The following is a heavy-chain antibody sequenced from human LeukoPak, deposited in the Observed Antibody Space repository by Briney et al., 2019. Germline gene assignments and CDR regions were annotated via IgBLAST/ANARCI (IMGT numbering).Heavy chain of an antibody. CDR2: ISSSSSYI. D-gene: IGHD3-3*01. CDR3: ARGPLGGVVIGYYYYYMDV. V-gene: IGHV3-21*01. CDR1: GFTFSSYS. Sequence: GGSLRLSCAASGFTFSSYSMNWVRQAPGKGLEWVSSISSSSSYIYYADSVKGRFTISRDNAKNSLYLQMNSLRAEDTAVYYCARGPLGGVVIGYYYYYMDVWGKGTTVTVSS. J-gene: IGHJ6*03.